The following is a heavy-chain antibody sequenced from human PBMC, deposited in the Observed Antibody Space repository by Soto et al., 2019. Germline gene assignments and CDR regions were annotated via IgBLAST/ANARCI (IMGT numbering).Heavy chain of an antibody. J-gene: IGHJ6*02. Sequence: QIHLVQSGPEVKKAGASVKVSCKASGYIFTKYGISWVRQAPGQGLEWMGWISGHDGHTTYAQKFQGRVTMTTDPSKSTAYMEVRSLRSDDTAIYYCARDREAATAFSSLYYFYGMDVWGQGTTVTVSS. V-gene: IGHV1-18*01. D-gene: IGHD2-21*02. CDR3: ARDREAATAFSSLYYFYGMDV. CDR1: GYIFTKYG. CDR2: ISGHDGHT.